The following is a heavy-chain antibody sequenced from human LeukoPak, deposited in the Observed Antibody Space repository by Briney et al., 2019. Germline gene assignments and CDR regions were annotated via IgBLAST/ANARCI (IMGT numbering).Heavy chain of an antibody. D-gene: IGHD6-13*01. V-gene: IGHV4-30-2*01. Sequence: SQTPSLTCTVSGGSISSGGYYWSWIRQPPGKGLEWIGYIYHSGSTYYNPSLKSRVTISMDTSKNQFSLKVTSVTAADTAVYYCVNTGSSNWYRGAHSWGQGTLVTVSS. J-gene: IGHJ4*02. CDR1: GGSISSGGYY. CDR3: VNTGSSNWYRGAHS. CDR2: IYHSGST.